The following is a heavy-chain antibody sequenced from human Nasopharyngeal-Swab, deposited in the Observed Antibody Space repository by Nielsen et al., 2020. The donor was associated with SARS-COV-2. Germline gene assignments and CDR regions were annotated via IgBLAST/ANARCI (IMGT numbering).Heavy chain of an antibody. CDR1: GGSFSGYY. J-gene: IGHJ4*02. D-gene: IGHD5-18*01. CDR2: INHSGST. V-gene: IGHV4-34*01. CDR3: ARHTANTED. Sequence: SVTLSLTCAVYGGSFSGYYWSWIRQPPGKGLEWIGEINHSGSTTYNPSLKSRVTISVDTSKNQFSLKLSSVTAADTAVYYCARHTANTEDWGQGTLVTVSS.